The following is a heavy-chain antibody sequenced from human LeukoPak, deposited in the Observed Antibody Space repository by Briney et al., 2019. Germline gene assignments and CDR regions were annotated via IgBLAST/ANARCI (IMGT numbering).Heavy chain of an antibody. CDR3: ARVAAAVRWLHQAGGPRHFDS. Sequence: PSETLSLTCTVSGGSISSSSYYWGWIRQPPGTGLEWLGTIYYSGSTYYNPSLKSRVTISVDTSKNQFSLKLSSVTAADTAVYFCARVAAAVRWLHQAGGPRHFDSWGQGTLVTVSS. CDR1: GGSISSSSYY. V-gene: IGHV4-39*07. D-gene: IGHD5-24*01. CDR2: IYYSGST. J-gene: IGHJ4*02.